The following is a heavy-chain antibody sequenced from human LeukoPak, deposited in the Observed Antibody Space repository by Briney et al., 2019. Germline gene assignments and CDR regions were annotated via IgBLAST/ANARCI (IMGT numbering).Heavy chain of an antibody. CDR3: ARDGGCSGGTCYSGYFQH. V-gene: IGHV1-3*01. Sequence: ASVKVSCKASGYTFTSYAIHWVRQAPGQRLEWMGWINAGNGNTKYSQKFQGRVTITRDTSASTAYMDLSNLRSEDTAMYYCARDGGCSGGTCYSGYFQHWGQGTLVTVSS. CDR2: INAGNGNT. CDR1: GYTFTSYA. D-gene: IGHD2-15*01. J-gene: IGHJ1*01.